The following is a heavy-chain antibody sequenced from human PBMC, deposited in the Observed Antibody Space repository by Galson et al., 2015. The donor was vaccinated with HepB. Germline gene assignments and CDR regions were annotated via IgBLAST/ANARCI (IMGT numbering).Heavy chain of an antibody. Sequence: SLRLSCAASGFTVSSNYMSWVRQAPGKGLEWVSVIYSGGSTYYADSVKGRFTISRDNSKNTLYLQMNSLRAEDTAVYYCARDISGRGGSDVWGKGTTVTVSS. D-gene: IGHD2-15*01. J-gene: IGHJ6*04. CDR2: IYSGGST. CDR3: ARDISGRGGSDV. V-gene: IGHV3-66*01. CDR1: GFTVSSNY.